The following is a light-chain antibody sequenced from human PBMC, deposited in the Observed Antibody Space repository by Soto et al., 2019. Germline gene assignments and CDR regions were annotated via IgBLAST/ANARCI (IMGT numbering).Light chain of an antibody. CDR3: QQYRSSLIT. Sequence: EIVLTQSPGTLSLSPGERATLSCRASQSVSSNYLAWYQQKPGQAPRLLIYGASRRATAIPDRFSGSGSGTDFTLTIDRLEPEDFAVYYCQQYRSSLITFGQGTRLENK. J-gene: IGKJ5*01. V-gene: IGKV3-20*01. CDR1: QSVSSNY. CDR2: GAS.